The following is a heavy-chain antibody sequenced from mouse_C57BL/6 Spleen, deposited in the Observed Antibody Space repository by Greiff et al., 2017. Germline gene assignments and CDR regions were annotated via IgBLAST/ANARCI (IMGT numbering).Heavy chain of an antibody. CDR3: ARSYGNYAWFAY. Sequence: QVQLQQPGAELVKPGASVKLSCKASGYTFTSYWMHWVKQRPGQGLEWIGMIHPNSGSTNYNEKFKSKATLTVDKSSSTAYMQLSSLTSEDSAVYYCARSYGNYAWFAYWGQGTLVTVSA. CDR1: GYTFTSYW. D-gene: IGHD2-1*01. J-gene: IGHJ3*01. V-gene: IGHV1-64*01. CDR2: IHPNSGST.